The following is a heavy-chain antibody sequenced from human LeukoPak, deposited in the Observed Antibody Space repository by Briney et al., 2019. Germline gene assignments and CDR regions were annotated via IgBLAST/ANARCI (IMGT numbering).Heavy chain of an antibody. V-gene: IGHV3-23*01. CDR1: GFTFSSYA. D-gene: IGHD3-22*01. Sequence: GGSLRLSCAASGFTFSSYAVSWVRQAPGKGLEWVSAISGSGGSTYYADSVKGRFTISRDNSKNTPYLQMNSLRAEDTAVYYCAKEMGGYLNYFDYWGQGTLVTVSS. CDR2: ISGSGGST. CDR3: AKEMGGYLNYFDY. J-gene: IGHJ4*02.